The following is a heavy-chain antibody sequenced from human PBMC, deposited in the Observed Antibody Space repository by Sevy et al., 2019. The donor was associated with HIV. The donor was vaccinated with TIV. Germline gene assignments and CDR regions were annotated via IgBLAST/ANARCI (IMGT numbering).Heavy chain of an antibody. CDR1: GFTFSSDW. Sequence: GGSLRLSCAASGFTFSSDWMHWVRQVPGEGLEWVALISYNGRSKDYSDSVKGRFTISRDSSNNNLYLQMNSLRAEDTAVYYCARGSGWRTEYYFDYWGQGILVTVSS. J-gene: IGHJ4*02. CDR2: ISYNGRSK. V-gene: IGHV3-30*03. D-gene: IGHD6-19*01. CDR3: ARGSGWRTEYYFDY.